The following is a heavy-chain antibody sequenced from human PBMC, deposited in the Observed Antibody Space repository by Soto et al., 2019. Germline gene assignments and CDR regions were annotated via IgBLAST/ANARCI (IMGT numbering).Heavy chain of an antibody. J-gene: IGHJ4*02. CDR2: ISANNGNT. CDR3: ARDGYFDH. CDR1: GYTFTSYS. V-gene: IGHV1-18*01. Sequence: QVQLVQSGAEVKKPGDSVRVSCKASGYTFTSYSIGWVRRAPGQGLEWMGWISANNGNTKYAQKLQGRVTMTTDASTSTAYMELRSLRSDDAAVYYCARDGYFDHWGQGTLVIVSS.